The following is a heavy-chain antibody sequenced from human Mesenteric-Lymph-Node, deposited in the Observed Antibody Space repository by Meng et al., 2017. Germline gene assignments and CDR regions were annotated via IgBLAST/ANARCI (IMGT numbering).Heavy chain of an antibody. D-gene: IGHD1-1*01. J-gene: IGHJ4*02. Sequence: GESLKISCAASGFMFSNYAMTWVRQAPGKGLEWVSLISRGSGSIYHADSVKGRFSISRDNSENTLYLQMNSLTAEDTAVYYCAKVHDRTWQFDYWGQGTLVTVSS. CDR3: AKVHDRTWQFDY. V-gene: IGHV3-23*01. CDR1: GFMFSNYA. CDR2: ISRGSGSI.